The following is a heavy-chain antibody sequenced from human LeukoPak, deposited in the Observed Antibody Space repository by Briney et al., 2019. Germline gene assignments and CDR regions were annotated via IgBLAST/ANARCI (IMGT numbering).Heavy chain of an antibody. Sequence: GDSLRLSCAPSGLTVRNTYMSGVRQAPGRGLEWVSVICIGDSAYYGDSVKGRLTISRDSSETTVYLQMTSLSVADTAVYYCARCKMGSHFDYWGQGTLVTVSS. CDR2: ICIGDSA. V-gene: IGHV3-53*01. D-gene: IGHD1-26*01. CDR3: ARCKMGSHFDY. J-gene: IGHJ4*02. CDR1: GLTVRNTY.